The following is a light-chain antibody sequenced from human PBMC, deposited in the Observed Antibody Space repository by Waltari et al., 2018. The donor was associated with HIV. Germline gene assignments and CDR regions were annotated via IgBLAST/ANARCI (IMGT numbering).Light chain of an antibody. Sequence: QSALTQPPSASGSPGQSVTISCTGTSSDVGGYNYVSWYQQHPGKAPKLMIYEVYERPSGVPDRVSGSKSGNTASLTVSGLQAEDEADYYCSSYAGSNNLVFGGGTKLTVL. CDR1: SSDVGGYNY. J-gene: IGLJ2*01. V-gene: IGLV2-8*01. CDR3: SSYAGSNNLV. CDR2: EVY.